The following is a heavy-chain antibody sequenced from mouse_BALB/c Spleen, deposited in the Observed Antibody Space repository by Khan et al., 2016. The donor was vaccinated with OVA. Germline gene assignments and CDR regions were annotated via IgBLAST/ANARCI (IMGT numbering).Heavy chain of an antibody. J-gene: IGHJ3*01. CDR1: GYTFTSYT. D-gene: IGHD2-14*01. CDR3: VRDGAYHRNDGWFAY. V-gene: IGHV1-4*01. CDR2: INPSNGYS. Sequence: QVQLQQSGAELARPGASVKMSCKASGYTFTSYTIHWIKLRPGQGLEWIGYINPSNGYSNYNQKFKDKVTLTADKSSTTAYMQLSSLTSDDFAVYNCVRDGAYHRNDGWFAYWGLGTLVTVSA.